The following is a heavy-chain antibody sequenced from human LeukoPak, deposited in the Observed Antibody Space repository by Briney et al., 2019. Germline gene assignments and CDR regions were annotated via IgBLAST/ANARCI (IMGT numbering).Heavy chain of an antibody. Sequence: GGSLTLSCAASGFTFSGNWMSWVRQAPGKGLEWVASINPNGGQKLYVDSVKGRFTISRDNTKSSLYLQMNSLRAEDTAMYYCAKLLGTATTYDSWGRGSGVTVSS. J-gene: IGHJ4*02. CDR3: AKLLGTATTYDS. V-gene: IGHV3-7*01. CDR1: GFTFSGNW. D-gene: IGHD5-24*01. CDR2: INPNGGQK.